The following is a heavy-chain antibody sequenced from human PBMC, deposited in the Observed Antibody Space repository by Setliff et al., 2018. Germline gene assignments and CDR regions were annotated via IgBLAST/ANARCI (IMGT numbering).Heavy chain of an antibody. J-gene: IGHJ3*02. CDR3: ARDYGASDGFDI. CDR2: AIPMFGST. Sequence: ASVKVSCKASGDTFRSYGISWVRQAPGQGLEWMGGAIPMFGSTTYAQKFQGRVTMTRDTSTSTVYMELRSLRSDDTAVYYCARDYGASDGFDIWGQGTMVTVSS. D-gene: IGHD4-17*01. V-gene: IGHV1-69*05. CDR1: GDTFRSYG.